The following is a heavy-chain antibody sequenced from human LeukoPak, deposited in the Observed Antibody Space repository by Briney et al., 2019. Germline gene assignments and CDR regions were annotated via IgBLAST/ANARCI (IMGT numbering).Heavy chain of an antibody. V-gene: IGHV1-2*02. CDR1: GYTFTGYY. D-gene: IGHD3-10*01. CDR2: INPNSGGT. CDR3: ARGGSGSYFSWLDP. Sequence: ASVKVSCKASGYTFTGYYIHWVRQAPGQGLECVGWINPNSGGTNYAQKFQGRVTMTRDTSISTAYMELSRQRSDDTAVYYCARGGSGSYFSWLDPWGQGTLVTVSS. J-gene: IGHJ5*02.